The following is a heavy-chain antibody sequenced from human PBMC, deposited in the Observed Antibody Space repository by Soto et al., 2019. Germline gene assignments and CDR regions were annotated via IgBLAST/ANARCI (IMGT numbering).Heavy chain of an antibody. CDR3: GREKEDEGSSSLRVYYGVDV. J-gene: IGHJ6*02. V-gene: IGHV3-21*06. CDR1: GFTLSNYR. D-gene: IGHD6-6*01. CDR2: INSRADYT. Sequence: EVQLVESGGGPVKSGQSLRLSCVASGFTLSNYRMMWVRQGPGKGLEWVSSINSRADYTHYTESVKGRFTISRDNAKNSVYLHMNSLRAEDAAVYYCGREKEDEGSSSLRVYYGVDVWGQGTTVIVSS.